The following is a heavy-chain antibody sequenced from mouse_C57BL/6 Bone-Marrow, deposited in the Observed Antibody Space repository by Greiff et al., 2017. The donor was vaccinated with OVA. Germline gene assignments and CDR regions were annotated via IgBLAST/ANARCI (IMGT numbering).Heavy chain of an antibody. CDR3: TGASYDLYAMDY. V-gene: IGHV6-3*01. CDR2: IRLKSDNYAT. Sequence: EVKLMESGGGLVQPGGSMKLSCVASGFTFSNYWMNWVRQSPEKGLEWVAQIRLKSDNYATHYAESVKGRFTISRDDSKSSVYLQMNNLRAEDTGIYYCTGASYDLYAMDYGGQGTSVTVSS. D-gene: IGHD2-10*01. J-gene: IGHJ4*01. CDR1: GFTFSNYW.